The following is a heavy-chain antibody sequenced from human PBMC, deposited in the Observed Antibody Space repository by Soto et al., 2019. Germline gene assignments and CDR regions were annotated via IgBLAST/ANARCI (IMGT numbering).Heavy chain of an antibody. CDR2: IYHSGST. V-gene: IGHV4-4*02. CDR1: GGSISSSYW. CDR3: ARDQGGGAQSGFDY. J-gene: IGHJ4*02. Sequence: QVRLQESGPGLVKPSGTLSLTCAVSGGSISSSYWWSWVRQPPGKGLEWIGEIYHSGSTNYNPSRKSRVTISVDKSKNQFSLKLSSVTAADTAVYYCARDQGGGAQSGFDYWGQGTLVTVSS. D-gene: IGHD3-16*01.